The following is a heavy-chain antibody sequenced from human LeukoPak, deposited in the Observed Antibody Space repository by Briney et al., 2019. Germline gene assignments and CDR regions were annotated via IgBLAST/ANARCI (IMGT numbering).Heavy chain of an antibody. CDR1: GYTFTSYD. CDR2: MNPNSSNT. V-gene: IGHV1-8*01. J-gene: IGHJ4*02. CDR3: ARAMWDRLLDY. D-gene: IGHD1-26*01. Sequence: ASVKVSCKASGYTFTSYDINWVRQATGQGLEWMGWMNPNSSNTGYAQKFQGRVTMTRNTPTSTAYMELSSLRSEDTAVYYCARAMWDRLLDYWGQGTLVTVSS.